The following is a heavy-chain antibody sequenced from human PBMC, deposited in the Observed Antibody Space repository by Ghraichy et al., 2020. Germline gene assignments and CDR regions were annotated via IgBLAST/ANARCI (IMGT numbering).Heavy chain of an antibody. CDR2: LSGSGATT. Sequence: GESLNISCGASGFTFSSYAMSWVRQAPGKGLEWVSSLSGSGATTYYADSVKGRFTISRDNAKDSLSLQMNSLRGEDTAVYYCARGEADPWGQGTLVTVSS. V-gene: IGHV3-23*01. J-gene: IGHJ5*02. CDR3: ARGEADP. CDR1: GFTFSSYA.